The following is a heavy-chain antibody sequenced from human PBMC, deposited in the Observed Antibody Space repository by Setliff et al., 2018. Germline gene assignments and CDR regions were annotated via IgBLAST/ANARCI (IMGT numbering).Heavy chain of an antibody. J-gene: IGHJ4*02. CDR2: ISDSGST. D-gene: IGHD3-22*01. CDR3: ARGRYDDDSSCLYRGGGYYFDS. Sequence: SETLSLTCSVSGGSMSGFYWSWIRQPPGKELEWIGYISDSGSTRSKPSLKSRVTISVATPNNQFFLEMTSVTTADTAMYYCARGRYDDDSSCLYRGGGYYFDSWGQGILVTVSS. CDR1: GGSMSGFY. V-gene: IGHV4-59*01.